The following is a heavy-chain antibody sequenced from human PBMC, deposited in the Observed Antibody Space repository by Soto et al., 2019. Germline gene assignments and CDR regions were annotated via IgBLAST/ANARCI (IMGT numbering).Heavy chain of an antibody. CDR1: GFSFRNAW. D-gene: IGHD2-2*01. CDR3: TTDLQAYCDGTTCYAGNYYYDDMDV. Sequence: ELQLVESGGGLVKPGGSLRLSCAASGFSFRNAWMSWVRQAPGKGLEWVGHIKSQGDGGTRDYAAPVKGRFTISRDDSKNTLFLQMNSLKNDDTAVYFCTTDLQAYCDGTTCYAGNYYYDDMDVWGQGTTVTVSS. V-gene: IGHV3-15*01. J-gene: IGHJ6*02. CDR2: IKSQGDGGTR.